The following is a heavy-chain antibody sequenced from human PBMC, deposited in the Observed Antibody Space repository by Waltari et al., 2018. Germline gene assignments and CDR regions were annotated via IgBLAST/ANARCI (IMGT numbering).Heavy chain of an antibody. D-gene: IGHD6-13*01. J-gene: IGHJ4*02. CDR3: ARGGKAAEFDY. CDR2: IKQDGSEK. V-gene: IGHV3-7*01. Sequence: EVQLVESGGGLVQPGGSLRLSCAASGFTFSSYWMSWVRQAAGKGLEWVANIKQDGSEKYYVDSVKGRFTISRDNAKNSLYLQMNSLRAEDTAVYYCARGGKAAEFDYWGQGTLVTVSS. CDR1: GFTFSSYW.